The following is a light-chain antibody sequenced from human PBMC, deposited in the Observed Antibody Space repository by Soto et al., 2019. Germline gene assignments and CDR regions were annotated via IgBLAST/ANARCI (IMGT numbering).Light chain of an antibody. J-gene: IGLJ1*01. CDR3: CSYAGSGNV. CDR1: TSNIGSNY. CDR2: RNN. Sequence: QSVLTQPPSASGTPGQGVTISCSGSTSNIGSNYVYWYQQLPGTAPKLLIYRNNQRPSGVPDRFSGSKSGNTASLTISGLQADDEADYYCCSYAGSGNVFGTGTKVTVL. V-gene: IGLV1-47*01.